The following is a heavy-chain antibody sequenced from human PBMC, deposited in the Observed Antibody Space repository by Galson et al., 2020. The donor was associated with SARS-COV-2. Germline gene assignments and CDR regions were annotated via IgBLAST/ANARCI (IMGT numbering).Heavy chain of an antibody. Sequence: GEFLKISCATSGFTFTSFGLTWVRQAPGKGLEWVSTVSQNGDITFYADSVKGRFTISRDNSENTVYLQMNSLRAEDTAIYFCAKGPQYNFDSWGQGTLVSVSS. V-gene: IGHV3-23*01. J-gene: IGHJ4*02. CDR3: AKGPQYNFDS. D-gene: IGHD3-9*01. CDR1: GFTFTSFG. CDR2: VSQNGDIT.